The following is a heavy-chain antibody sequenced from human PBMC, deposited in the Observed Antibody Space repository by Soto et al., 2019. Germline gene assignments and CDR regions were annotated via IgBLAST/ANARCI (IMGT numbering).Heavy chain of an antibody. J-gene: IGHJ6*03. CDR3: ARSIYGSGSYWGNYYYYYMDV. Sequence: PSETLSLTCTVSGGSISSYYWSWIRQPPGKGLECIGYIYYSGSTNYNPSLKSRVTISVDTSKNQFSLKLSSVTAADTAVYYCARSIYGSGSYWGNYYYYYMDVWGKGTTVTVSS. CDR2: IYYSGST. V-gene: IGHV4-59*01. D-gene: IGHD3-10*01. CDR1: GGSISSYY.